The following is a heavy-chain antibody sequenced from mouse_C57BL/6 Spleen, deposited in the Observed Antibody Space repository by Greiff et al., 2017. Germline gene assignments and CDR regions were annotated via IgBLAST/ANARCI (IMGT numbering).Heavy chain of an antibody. V-gene: IGHV14-4*01. CDR1: GFNIKDDY. CDR2: IDPENGDT. Sequence: VHVKQSGAELVRPGASVKLSCTASGFNIKDDYMHWVKQRPEQGLEWIGWIDPENGDTEYASKFQGKATITADTSSNTAYLQLSSLTSEDTAVYYCTLTAQATWFAYWGQGTLVTVSA. J-gene: IGHJ3*01. CDR3: TLTAQATWFAY. D-gene: IGHD3-2*02.